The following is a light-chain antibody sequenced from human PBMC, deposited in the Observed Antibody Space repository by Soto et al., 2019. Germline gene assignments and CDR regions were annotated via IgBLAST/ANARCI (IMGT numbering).Light chain of an antibody. Sequence: IVWTQSPATLALSPGERATVSCRASQSVSSYLAWYQQTPGQAPRLLIYDASTRATGIPARFSGSGSGTEFTLTISGLHSEDFALYHCQKYDNWPPSITFGQGTRLEIK. J-gene: IGKJ5*01. CDR1: QSVSSY. CDR3: QKYDNWPPSIT. V-gene: IGKV3D-15*01. CDR2: DAS.